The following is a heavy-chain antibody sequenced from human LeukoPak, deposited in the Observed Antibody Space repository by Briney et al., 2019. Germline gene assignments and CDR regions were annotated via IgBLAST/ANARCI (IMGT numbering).Heavy chain of an antibody. CDR1: GLTLSGYW. CDR2: IDSDGSGT. Sequence: GGSLRLSCSASGLTLSGYWMHWVRQIPGKGLVWVSRIDSDGSGTSYADSVKGRLTISRDDVKNMLYLQMNSLRAVDTAVYYCAKGSYYDFWSGYQPAGFDPWGQGTLVTVSS. V-gene: IGHV3-74*01. CDR3: AKGSYYDFWSGYQPAGFDP. J-gene: IGHJ5*02. D-gene: IGHD3-3*01.